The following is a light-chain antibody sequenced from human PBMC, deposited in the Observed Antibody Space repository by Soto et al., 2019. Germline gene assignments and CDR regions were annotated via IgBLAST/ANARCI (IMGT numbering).Light chain of an antibody. Sequence: EVVMTQSPATLSVSPGERATLSCRASQSVSRNLAWYQQRPGRAPRLLIYDASTRATNIPTRFSGSGSGTAVTLTISSLQSADFAVYYCQQYNHWPLYSFGQGTKLVIK. J-gene: IGKJ2*01. V-gene: IGKV3-15*01. CDR1: QSVSRN. CDR3: QQYNHWPLYS. CDR2: DAS.